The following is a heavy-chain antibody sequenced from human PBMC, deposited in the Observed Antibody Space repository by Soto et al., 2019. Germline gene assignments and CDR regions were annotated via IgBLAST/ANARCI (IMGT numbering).Heavy chain of an antibody. J-gene: IGHJ4*02. D-gene: IGHD4-17*01. CDR2: ISYDGSNK. CDR1: GFTFSSYA. CDR3: ARTAPLKVSETTVRQLFYFDY. Sequence: QVQLVESGGGVVQPGRSLRLSCAASGFTFSSYAMHWVRQAPGKGLEWVAVISYDGSNKYYADSVKGRFTISRDNSKNTLYLQMNSLRAEDTAVYYCARTAPLKVSETTVRQLFYFDYWGQGTLVTVSS. V-gene: IGHV3-30-3*01.